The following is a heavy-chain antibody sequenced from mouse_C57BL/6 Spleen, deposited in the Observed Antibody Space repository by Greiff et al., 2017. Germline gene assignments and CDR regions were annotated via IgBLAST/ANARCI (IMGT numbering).Heavy chain of an antibody. D-gene: IGHD1-1*01. V-gene: IGHV1-80*01. CDR2: IYPGDGDT. CDR1: GYAFSSYW. J-gene: IGHJ4*01. CDR3: ATYGSDYAMDY. Sequence: QVQLKESGAELVKPGASVKISCKASGYAFSSYWMNWVKQRPGKGLDWIGQIYPGDGDTNYNGKFKGKATLTADKSSSTAYMQLSSLTSEDSAVYFCATYGSDYAMDYWGQGTSVTVSS.